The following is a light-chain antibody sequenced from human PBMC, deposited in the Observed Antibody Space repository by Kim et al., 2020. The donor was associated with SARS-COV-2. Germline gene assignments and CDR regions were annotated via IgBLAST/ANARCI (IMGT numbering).Light chain of an antibody. J-gene: IGKJ4*01. Sequence: ASVGDRVTITCRTSQSINNWLAWYQQKPGKAAKLLIYMASTLESGVRSRLSGSGSGTEFTLTISSLQPDDFATYYCQQDNSYPLTFGGGTKVGIK. CDR3: QQDNSYPLT. V-gene: IGKV1-5*03. CDR1: QSINNW. CDR2: MAS.